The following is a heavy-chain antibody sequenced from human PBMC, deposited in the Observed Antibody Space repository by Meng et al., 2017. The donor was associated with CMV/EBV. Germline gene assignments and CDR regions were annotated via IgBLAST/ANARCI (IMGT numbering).Heavy chain of an antibody. J-gene: IGHJ6*02. Sequence: GESLKISCAASGFTFSSYWMHWVRQAPGKGLLWVSRINSDGSSTSYADSVKGRFTISRDNAKNTLYLQMNSLRAEDTAVYYCARNVDYGMDVWGQGTTVTVSS. CDR3: ARNVDYGMDV. CDR1: GFTFSSYW. CDR2: INSDGSST. D-gene: IGHD5-12*01. V-gene: IGHV3-74*01.